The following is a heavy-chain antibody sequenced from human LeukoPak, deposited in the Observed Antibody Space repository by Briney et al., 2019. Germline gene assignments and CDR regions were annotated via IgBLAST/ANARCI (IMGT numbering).Heavy chain of an antibody. D-gene: IGHD3-22*01. CDR2: INPNSGGT. Sequence: GASVKVSCKASGYTFTGYYIHWVRQAPGQGLEWMGWINPNSGGTNYAQNFQGRVTMTRETSISTAYMELSRLKSDDTAVYYCARSRLYYDSSGDFDYWGQGTLVTVSS. CDR3: ARSRLYYDSSGDFDY. CDR1: GYTFTGYY. J-gene: IGHJ4*02. V-gene: IGHV1-2*02.